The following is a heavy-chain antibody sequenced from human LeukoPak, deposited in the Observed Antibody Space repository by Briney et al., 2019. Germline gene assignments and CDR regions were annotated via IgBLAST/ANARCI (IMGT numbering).Heavy chain of an antibody. J-gene: IGHJ5*02. CDR3: ARTTKYQFKWAGFDP. CDR1: GGSFSGYY. Sequence: SETLSLTCAVYGGSFSGYYWSWIRQPPGKGLEWIGEINHCGSTNYNPSLKSRVTISVDTSKNQFSLKLSSVTAADTAVYYCARTTKYQFKWAGFDPWGQGTLVTVSS. V-gene: IGHV4-34*01. CDR2: INHCGST. D-gene: IGHD2-2*01.